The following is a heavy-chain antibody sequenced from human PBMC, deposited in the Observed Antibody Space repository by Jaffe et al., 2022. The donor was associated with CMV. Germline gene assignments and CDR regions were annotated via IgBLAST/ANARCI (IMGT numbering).Heavy chain of an antibody. CDR3: AREDILGYSSSWYEYYFDY. V-gene: IGHV3-66*01. D-gene: IGHD6-13*01. J-gene: IGHJ4*02. Sequence: EVQLVESGGGLVQPGGSLRLSCAASGFTVSSNYMSWVRQAPGKGLEWVSVIYSGGSTYYADSVKGRFTISRDNSKNTLYLQMNSLRAEDTAVYYCAREDILGYSSSWYEYYFDYWGQGTLVTVSS. CDR1: GFTVSSNY. CDR2: IYSGGST.